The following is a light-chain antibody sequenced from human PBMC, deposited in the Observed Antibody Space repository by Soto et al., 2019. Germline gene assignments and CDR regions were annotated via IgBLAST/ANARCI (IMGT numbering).Light chain of an antibody. CDR3: CSFAGSNSWV. V-gene: IGLV2-23*01. CDR2: EAT. CDR1: SSDVGTYDL. J-gene: IGLJ3*02. Sequence: QSALTQPASVSGSPGQSITISCTGSSSDVGTYDLVSWYQHHPGAAPKLVIYEATRRPSGISNRFSGSKSGNTASLTISGLQAEDEADYYCCSFAGSNSWVFGGGTKLTVL.